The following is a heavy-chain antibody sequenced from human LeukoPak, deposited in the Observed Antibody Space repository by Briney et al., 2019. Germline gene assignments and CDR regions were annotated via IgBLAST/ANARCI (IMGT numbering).Heavy chain of an antibody. CDR2: INPNSGGT. J-gene: IGHJ4*02. V-gene: IGHV1-2*02. D-gene: IGHD3-22*01. CDR1: GYTFTGYY. CDR3: ARGRIAVTYYYDSSGYYPFDY. Sequence: GASVKVSCKASGYTFTGYYMHWVRPAPGQGLAWMGWINPNSGGTNYAQKFQGRVTMTRDTSISTAYMELSRLRSEDTAVYYCARGRIAVTYYYDSSGYYPFDYWGQGTLVTVSS.